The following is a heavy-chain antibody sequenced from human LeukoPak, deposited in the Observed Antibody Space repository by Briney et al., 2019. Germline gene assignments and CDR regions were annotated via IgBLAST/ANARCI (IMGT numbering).Heavy chain of an antibody. Sequence: GGSLRLSCAASGFTFSSYAMHWVRQAPGKGLEWVAVISYDGSNKYYADPVKGRFTISRDNSKNTLYLQMNSLRAEDTAVYYCASPGGSGSQFDYWGQGTLVTVSS. D-gene: IGHD3-10*01. CDR1: GFTFSSYA. V-gene: IGHV3-30-3*01. J-gene: IGHJ4*02. CDR2: ISYDGSNK. CDR3: ASPGGSGSQFDY.